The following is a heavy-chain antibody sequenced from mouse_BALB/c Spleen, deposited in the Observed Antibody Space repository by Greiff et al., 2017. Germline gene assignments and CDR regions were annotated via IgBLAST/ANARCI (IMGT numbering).Heavy chain of an antibody. V-gene: IGHV7-3*02. CDR3: ARGYYGYGYFDV. Sequence: EVHLVESGGGLVQPGGSLRLSCATSGFTFTDYYMSWVRQPPGKALEWLGFIRNKANGYTTEYSASVKGRFTISRDNSQSILYLQMNTLRAEDSATYYCARGYYGYGYFDVWGAGTTVTVSS. CDR2: IRNKANGYTT. CDR1: GFTFTDYY. D-gene: IGHD1-1*01. J-gene: IGHJ1*01.